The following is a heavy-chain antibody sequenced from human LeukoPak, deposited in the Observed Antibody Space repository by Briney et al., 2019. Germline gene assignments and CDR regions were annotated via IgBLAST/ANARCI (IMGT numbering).Heavy chain of an antibody. J-gene: IGHJ4*02. Sequence: SETRSLTCAVYGGSFSGYYWSWLRQPPGKGLEWIGEINHSGSTNYNPSLKSGVTISVDTSKNQFSLKLSSVTAADTAVYYCARSSRGFKSGSSDWGQGTLVTVSS. CDR1: GGSFSGYY. CDR2: INHSGST. V-gene: IGHV4-34*01. CDR3: ARSSRGFKSGSSD. D-gene: IGHD1-26*01.